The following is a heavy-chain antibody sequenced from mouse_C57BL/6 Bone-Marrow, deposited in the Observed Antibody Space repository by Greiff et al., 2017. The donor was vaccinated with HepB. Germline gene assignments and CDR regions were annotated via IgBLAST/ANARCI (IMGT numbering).Heavy chain of an antibody. Sequence: VQLKESGPVLVKPGASVKMSCKASGYTFTDYYMNWVKQSHGKSLEWIGVINPYNGGTSYNQKFKGKATLTVDKSSSTAYMELNSLTSEDSAVYYCGSYYYGSSYPNYYAMDYWGQGTSVTVSS. V-gene: IGHV1-19*01. D-gene: IGHD1-1*01. CDR2: INPYNGGT. CDR3: GSYYYGSSYPNYYAMDY. CDR1: GYTFTDYY. J-gene: IGHJ4*01.